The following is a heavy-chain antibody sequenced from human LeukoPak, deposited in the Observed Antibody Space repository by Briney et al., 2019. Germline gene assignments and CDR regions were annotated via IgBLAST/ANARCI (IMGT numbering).Heavy chain of an antibody. Sequence: GGSLRLSCAASGFTFSSYSMNWVRQAPGKGLEWVSSISSSSSYTYYADSVKGRFTISRDNAKNSLYLQMNSLRAEDTAVYYCARAGYCSSTSCSTQSYYFDYWGQGTLVTVSS. J-gene: IGHJ4*02. D-gene: IGHD2-2*03. V-gene: IGHV3-21*01. CDR3: ARAGYCSSTSCSTQSYYFDY. CDR1: GFTFSSYS. CDR2: ISSSSSYT.